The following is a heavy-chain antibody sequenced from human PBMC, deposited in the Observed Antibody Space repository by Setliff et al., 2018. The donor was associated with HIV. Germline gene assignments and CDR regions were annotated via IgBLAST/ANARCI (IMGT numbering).Heavy chain of an antibody. D-gene: IGHD3-10*01. J-gene: IGHJ4*02. Sequence: SETLSLTCTVSGDSISSGGYYWSWIRQHPGKGLEWVGFVYYIGITNYYPSLESRVTISVDTSKNQFSLKLNSVTAADTAVYYCARVGGFFGEARPPPDYWGQGALVTVSS. CDR3: ARVGGFFGEARPPPDY. V-gene: IGHV4-30-4*01. CDR2: VYYIGIT. CDR1: GDSISSGGYY.